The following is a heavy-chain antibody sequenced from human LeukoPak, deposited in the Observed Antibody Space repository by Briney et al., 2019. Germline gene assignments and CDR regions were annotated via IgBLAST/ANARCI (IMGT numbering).Heavy chain of an antibody. CDR2: IYSGGST. CDR1: GFTVSSNY. V-gene: IGHV3-66*04. D-gene: IGHD5-18*01. Sequence: GGSLRLSCAASGFTVSSNYMSWVRQAPGKGLEWVSVIYSGGSTYYADSVKGRSTISRDNSKNTLYLQMNSLRAEDTAVYYCARRSRLWSYFDYWGQGTLVTVSS. CDR3: ARRSRLWSYFDY. J-gene: IGHJ4*02.